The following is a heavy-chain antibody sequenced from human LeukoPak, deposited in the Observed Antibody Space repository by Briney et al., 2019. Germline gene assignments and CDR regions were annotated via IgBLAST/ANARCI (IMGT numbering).Heavy chain of an antibody. J-gene: IGHJ4*02. CDR3: ARLGRDGYKPLRY. CDR1: GGSISSGSYY. D-gene: IGHD5-24*01. Sequence: RPSETLSLTCTVSGGSISSGSYYWGWIRQPPGKGLEWIGSIYYSGSTYYNPSLKSRVTISVDTSKNQFSLKLSSVTAADTAVYYCARLGRDGYKPLRYWGQGTLVTVSS. V-gene: IGHV4-39*01. CDR2: IYYSGST.